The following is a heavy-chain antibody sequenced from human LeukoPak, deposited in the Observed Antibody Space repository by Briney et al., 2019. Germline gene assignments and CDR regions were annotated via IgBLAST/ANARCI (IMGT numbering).Heavy chain of an antibody. D-gene: IGHD2-2*01. V-gene: IGHV4-34*01. Sequence: SETLSLTCAVYGGSFSGYYRSWIRQPPGKGLEWIGEINHSGSTNYNPSLKSRVTISVDTSKNQFSLKLSSVTAADTAVYYCAREPLKYYCSSTSCCGSWTAVGYFDYWGQGTLVTVSS. CDR1: GGSFSGYY. CDR2: INHSGST. J-gene: IGHJ4*02. CDR3: AREPLKYYCSSTSCCGSWTAVGYFDY.